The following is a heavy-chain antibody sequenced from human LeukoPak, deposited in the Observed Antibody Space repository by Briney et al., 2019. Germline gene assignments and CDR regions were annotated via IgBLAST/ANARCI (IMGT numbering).Heavy chain of an antibody. CDR3: ARHRGCSGGSCYHWFDP. CDR1: GGSISSSSYY. D-gene: IGHD2-15*01. J-gene: IGHJ5*02. V-gene: IGHV4-39*01. Sequence: SETLSLTCTVSGGSISSSSYYWGGIRQPPGKGLEWIGSIYSSGSTYYNPSLKSRVTISVDTSKNQFSLKLNSVTAADTAVYYCARHRGCSGGSCYHWFDPWGQGILVTVSS. CDR2: IYSSGST.